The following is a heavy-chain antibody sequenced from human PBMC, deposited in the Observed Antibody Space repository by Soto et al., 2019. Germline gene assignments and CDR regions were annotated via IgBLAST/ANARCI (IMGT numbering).Heavy chain of an antibody. V-gene: IGHV4-30-2*01. D-gene: IGHD2-21*01. Sequence: QLQLQESGSGLVKPSQTLSLTCAVSGGSISSGGYSWSWLRQPPGKGLEWIGYIYHSGSTYYNPSLKSRVTKSVVRSTNQFSLKLSSVTAADTAVYYCARGGDGYNSEPNYFDYWGQGTLVTVSS. CDR2: IYHSGST. J-gene: IGHJ4*02. CDR1: GGSISSGGYS. CDR3: ARGGDGYNSEPNYFDY.